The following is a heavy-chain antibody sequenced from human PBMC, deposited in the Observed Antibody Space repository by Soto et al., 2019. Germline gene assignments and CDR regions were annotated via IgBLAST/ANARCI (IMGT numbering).Heavy chain of an antibody. CDR1: GYTLTNYA. CDR3: ARDCTGDGCFCIY. CDR2: INTYNGNS. V-gene: IGHV1-18*01. J-gene: IGHJ4*02. Sequence: QVQLVQSAAEVKKPGASVKVSCKASGYTLTNYAISWVRQAPGQGPEWMGWINTYNGNSNYAQKFQGRVTMTTDTSTNTAYMELRSLTSDDTAVYYCARDCTGDGCFCIYWGQGTLVTVSS. D-gene: IGHD2-15*01.